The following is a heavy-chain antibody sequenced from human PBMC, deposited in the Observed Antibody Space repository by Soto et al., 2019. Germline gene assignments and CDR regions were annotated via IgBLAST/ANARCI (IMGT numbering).Heavy chain of an antibody. CDR2: ISSSSGTI. J-gene: IGHJ6*02. CDR1: GFTFSSYT. Sequence: PVGSLRLSCAASGFTFSSYTMIWVRQAPGKGLEWVSYISSSSGTIYYADSVKGRFTISRDNAKNSLYLQMNSLRDEDTDVYYCARGGAYGLDVWCQGTTVTVSS. CDR3: ARGGAYGLDV. V-gene: IGHV3-48*02. D-gene: IGHD1-26*01.